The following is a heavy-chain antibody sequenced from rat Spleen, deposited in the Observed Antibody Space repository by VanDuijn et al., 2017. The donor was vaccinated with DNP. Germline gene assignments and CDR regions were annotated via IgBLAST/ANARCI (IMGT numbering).Heavy chain of an antibody. CDR1: GHTFTTYS. CDR3: ARRRLPYWYFDF. D-gene: IGHD1-4*01. Sequence: QVQLQQSGAELAKPGSSVKISCKASGHTFTTYSISWIKQTTGQDREYIGYINTGSGGTNYNEKFKGKATLTVDKSSSTALMQPRSQTPDDSAVYYCARRRLPYWYFDFWGPGTMVTVSS. CDR2: INTGSGGT. V-gene: IGHV1-43*01. J-gene: IGHJ1*01.